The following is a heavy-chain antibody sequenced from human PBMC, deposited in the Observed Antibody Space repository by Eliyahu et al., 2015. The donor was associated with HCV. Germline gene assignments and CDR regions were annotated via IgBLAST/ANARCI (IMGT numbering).Heavy chain of an antibody. Sequence: QVQLQQWGAGLLKPSETLSLTCAVYGGSFSGYYWSWIRQPPGKGLEWIGEINHSGSTNYNPSLKSRVTISVDTSKNQFSLKLSSVTAADTAVYYCARGGYSYGLSYWGQGTLVTVSS. J-gene: IGHJ4*02. CDR1: GGSFSGYY. D-gene: IGHD5-18*01. CDR3: ARGGYSYGLSY. V-gene: IGHV4-34*01. CDR2: INHSGST.